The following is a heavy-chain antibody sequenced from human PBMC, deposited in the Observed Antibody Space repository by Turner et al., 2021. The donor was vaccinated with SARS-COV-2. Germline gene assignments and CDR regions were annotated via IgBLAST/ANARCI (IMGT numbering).Heavy chain of an antibody. CDR3: AKGLRTFGSFDS. J-gene: IGHJ5*02. CDR2: VSYDGTNK. Sequence: QVQLVESGGGVVQPGRSLRLSCAVSGFSLSNYGMHWVLQAPGKGLEWVAFVSYDGTNKDYADSVKGPFTISRDNSNNTLYLQMNSLRGEDTALYYCAKGLRTFGSFDSWGQGTLVTVSS. V-gene: IGHV3-30*18. CDR1: GFSLSNYG. D-gene: IGHD3-16*01.